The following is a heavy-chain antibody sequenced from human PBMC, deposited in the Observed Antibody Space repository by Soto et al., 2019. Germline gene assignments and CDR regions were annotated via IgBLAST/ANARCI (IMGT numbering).Heavy chain of an antibody. CDR1: GYSFTSYW. D-gene: IGHD6-19*01. J-gene: IGHJ4*02. CDR3: ARKGSGWTEFDY. CDR2: IDPSDSYT. Sequence: PGESLKISCKGSGYSFTSYWISWVRQMPGKGLEWMGRIDPSDSYTNYSPSFQGHVTISADKSISTAYLQWSSLKASDTAMYYCARKGSGWTEFDYWGQGTLVTVSS. V-gene: IGHV5-10-1*01.